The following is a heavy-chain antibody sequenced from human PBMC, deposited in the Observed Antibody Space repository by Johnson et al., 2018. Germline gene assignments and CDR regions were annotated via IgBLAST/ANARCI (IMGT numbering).Heavy chain of an antibody. CDR2: INPSSGST. CDR3: ARDWHKILGMAAYPSYYYMDV. J-gene: IGHJ6*03. V-gene: IGHV1-46*01. CDR1: GYTFTSYY. D-gene: IGHD3-3*01. Sequence: QVQLVESGAEVKKPGASVKVSCKASGYTFTSYYIHWVRQAPGHGLEWMGIINPSSGSTIYAQKFQGRVTMTRGPSTSTVYMGVSSRRSDDTAVYYLARDWHKILGMAAYPSYYYMDVWGKGTTVTVSS.